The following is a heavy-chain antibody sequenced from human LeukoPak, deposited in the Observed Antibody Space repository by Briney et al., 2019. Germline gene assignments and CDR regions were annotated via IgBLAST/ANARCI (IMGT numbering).Heavy chain of an antibody. CDR3: ARQRGHYDSSGYYDY. CDR2: IYYSGST. Sequence: SETLSLTCTVSGGSISSYYWNWIRQPPGKGLEWIGYIYYSGSTNYNPSLRSRITISLDTSKNQFSLKLSSVTAADTAVYYCARQRGHYDSSGYYDYWGQGTLVTVSS. CDR1: GGSISSYY. V-gene: IGHV4-59*08. J-gene: IGHJ4*02. D-gene: IGHD3-22*01.